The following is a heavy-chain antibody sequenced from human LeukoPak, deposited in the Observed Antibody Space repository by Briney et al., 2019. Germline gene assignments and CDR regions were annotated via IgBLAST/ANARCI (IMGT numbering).Heavy chain of an antibody. D-gene: IGHD2-2*01. CDR3: ARGGSSTSAEFDY. Sequence: SETLSLTCTVSGGSISSYYWSWIRQPPGKGLEWIGYIYNSGSTNYNPSLTSRVTISVDTSKNQFSLKLSSVTAADTAVYYCARGGSSTSAEFDYWGQGTLVTVSS. V-gene: IGHV4-4*09. CDR2: IYNSGST. J-gene: IGHJ4*02. CDR1: GGSISSYY.